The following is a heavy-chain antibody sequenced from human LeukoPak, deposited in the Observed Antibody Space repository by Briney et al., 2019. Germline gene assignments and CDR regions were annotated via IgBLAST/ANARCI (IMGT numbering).Heavy chain of an antibody. CDR3: AKVEHYYDSSGVFDY. Sequence: GGSLRLSCAASGFTFSSYAMSWARQAPGKGLEWVSAISGSGGSTYYADSVKGRFTISRDNSKNTLYLQMNSLRAEDTAVYYCAKVEHYYDSSGVFDYWGQGTLVTVSS. CDR2: ISGSGGST. J-gene: IGHJ4*02. CDR1: GFTFSSYA. D-gene: IGHD3-22*01. V-gene: IGHV3-23*01.